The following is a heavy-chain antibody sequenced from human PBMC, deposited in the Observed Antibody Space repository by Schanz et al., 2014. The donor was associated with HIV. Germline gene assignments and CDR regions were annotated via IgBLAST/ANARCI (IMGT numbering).Heavy chain of an antibody. V-gene: IGHV1-2*02. CDR1: GYSFTGFF. CDR2: INPSSGGT. Sequence: QVQLVQSGVEVKKPGASVKVSCKASGYSFTGFFLHWVRQAPGQGLEWMGWINPSSGGTNYAQKFKGRVTMTRDTSVSTAYMELSRLTSDDTAMYYCARSNYDILRARAYYYYYGLDVWGQGTTVTVSS. D-gene: IGHD3-9*01. CDR3: ARSNYDILRARAYYYYYGLDV. J-gene: IGHJ6*02.